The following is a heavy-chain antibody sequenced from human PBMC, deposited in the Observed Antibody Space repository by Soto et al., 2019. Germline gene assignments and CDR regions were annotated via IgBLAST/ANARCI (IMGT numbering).Heavy chain of an antibody. J-gene: IGHJ3*02. CDR3: ARGWILSGSGVVDAFDI. V-gene: IGHV1-69*06. D-gene: IGHD2-15*01. CDR2: IIPIFGTA. CDR1: GGTFSSYA. Sequence: QVQLVQSGAEVKKPGSSVKVSCKASGGTFSSYAISWVRQAPGQGLEWMGGIIPIFGTANYAQKFQGRVTISADKSTSTAYMELSSLRSEDTAVYYCARGWILSGSGVVDAFDIWGQGTMVTVSS.